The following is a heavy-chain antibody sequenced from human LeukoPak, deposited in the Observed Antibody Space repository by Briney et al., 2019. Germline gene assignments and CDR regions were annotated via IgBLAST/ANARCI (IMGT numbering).Heavy chain of an antibody. V-gene: IGHV4-34*01. Sequence: PSETLFLTCALSGGSISGYYWTWIRQPPGKGLEWIGEINHSGRTHYNPSLKRRVTISVDTSKNQFYLKLSSVTAADTAVYYCARRPFRAVLDYWGQGTLVTVSS. CDR3: ARRPFRAVLDY. J-gene: IGHJ4*02. CDR1: GGSISGYY. CDR2: INHSGRT. D-gene: IGHD2-8*02.